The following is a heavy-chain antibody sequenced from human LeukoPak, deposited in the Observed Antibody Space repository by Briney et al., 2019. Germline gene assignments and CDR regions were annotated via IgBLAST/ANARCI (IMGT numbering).Heavy chain of an antibody. CDR1: GFTFSSYW. Sequence: GGSLRLSCAASGFTFSSYWMHWVRQAPGKGLVWVSRINSDGSSTSYADSVKGRFTISRDNSKNTLYLQMNSLRVVDTALYYCVRVLPNTAMVYFDSWGQGTLVTVSS. CDR3: VRVLPNTAMVYFDS. D-gene: IGHD5-18*01. CDR2: INSDGSST. J-gene: IGHJ4*02. V-gene: IGHV3-74*01.